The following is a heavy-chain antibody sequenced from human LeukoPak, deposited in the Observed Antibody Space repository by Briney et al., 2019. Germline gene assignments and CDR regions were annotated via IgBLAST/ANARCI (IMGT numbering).Heavy chain of an antibody. CDR2: ISYDGSNE. CDR1: GFTFSSYG. CDR3: AKVSSSGTAYNWFDP. J-gene: IGHJ5*02. V-gene: IGHV3-30*18. Sequence: GGSLRLSCAASGFTFSSYGVHWVRQAPGRGLEWVAFISYDGSNEYYADSVKGRFTISRVNSKNTLYLQMNSLRAEDTAVYYCAKVSSSGTAYNWFDPWGQGTLVTVSS. D-gene: IGHD6-13*01.